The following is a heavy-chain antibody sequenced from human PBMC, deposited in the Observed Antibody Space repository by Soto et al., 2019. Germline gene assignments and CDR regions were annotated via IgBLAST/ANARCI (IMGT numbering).Heavy chain of an antibody. D-gene: IGHD2-15*01. V-gene: IGHV1-8*01. Sequence: QVQLVQSGAEVKKPGASVKVSCKASGYTFTSYDINWVRQATGQGLEWIGWMNPNSGNTAYAQKFQGRVTMTRKTSVGTAYRELSSLRSEDTAVYYCARLKPDDAVAWGQGTLVTVSS. J-gene: IGHJ4*02. CDR2: MNPNSGNT. CDR3: ARLKPDDAVA. CDR1: GYTFTSYD.